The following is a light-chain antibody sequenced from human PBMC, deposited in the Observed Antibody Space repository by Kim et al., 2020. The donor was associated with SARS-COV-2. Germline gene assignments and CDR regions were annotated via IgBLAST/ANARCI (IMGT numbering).Light chain of an antibody. CDR1: QPISSN. V-gene: IGKV3-15*01. CDR2: GPS. CDR3: QHYDNRVT. J-gene: IGKJ4*01. Sequence: SVSPGERATLSCRSSQPISSNFALYQQRPGQAPRLLIYGPSTRATGIPARFSGSGSGTEFTLTISSPQSEDVAVYYCQHYDNRVTFGGGTKVDIK.